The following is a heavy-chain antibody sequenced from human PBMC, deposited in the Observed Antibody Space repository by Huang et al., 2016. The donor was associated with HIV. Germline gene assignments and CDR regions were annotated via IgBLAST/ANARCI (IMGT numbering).Heavy chain of an antibody. CDR3: ALGPPYIRYYYGHTFDS. Sequence: QVPLAESGGGRVKRGGSVKLSCAASGFTFSSYGMQWVRQAPGNVLEWVAFIQHYAANHYYVVSVKGRFTISIDNSRNTLYLRMNSLRAEDTAVYYCALGPPYIRYYYGHTFDSWGQGTMVTVSS. V-gene: IGHV3-30*02. J-gene: IGHJ3*01. CDR1: GFTFSSYG. D-gene: IGHD3-10*01. CDR2: IQHYAANH.